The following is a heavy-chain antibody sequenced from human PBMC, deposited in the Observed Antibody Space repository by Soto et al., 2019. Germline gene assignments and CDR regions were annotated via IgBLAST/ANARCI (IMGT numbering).Heavy chain of an antibody. CDR1: YYSINSGDY. V-gene: IGHV4-38-2*02. CDR2: IYHSGST. Sequence: ESLCLTCSVSYYSINSGDYWCWIRQAPGKGLEWIGTIYHSGSTFYNPSLKSRVTMSVDTSKNQFSLTLTSVTAADTALYYCERVDRSGWTPNFFDSWGQGTQVTVYS. J-gene: IGHJ4*02. CDR3: ERVDRSGWTPNFFDS. D-gene: IGHD6-19*01.